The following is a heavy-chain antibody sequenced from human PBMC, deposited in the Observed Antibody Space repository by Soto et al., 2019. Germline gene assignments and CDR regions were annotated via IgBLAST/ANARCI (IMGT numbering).Heavy chain of an antibody. V-gene: IGHV2-5*01. J-gene: IGHJ5*02. CDR1: GFSLTTSGVG. D-gene: IGHD2-2*01. Sequence: GPTPAIPTRTLTLTCTFSGFSLTTSGVGVGWIRQPPGKALEWLALIYWNDDKRYSPSLKGRLIITKDTSKNQVVLAMTNMDPVDTATYYCAHHTTTPATNWFDPWGLGTLVTVSS. CDR3: AHHTTTPATNWFDP. CDR2: IYWNDDK.